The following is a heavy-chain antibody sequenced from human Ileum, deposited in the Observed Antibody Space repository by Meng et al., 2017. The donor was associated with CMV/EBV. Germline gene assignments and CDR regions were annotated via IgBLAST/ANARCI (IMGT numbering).Heavy chain of an antibody. CDR1: GGSISTGVSY. CDR2: IDHGGGT. V-gene: IGHV4-39*07. J-gene: IGHJ4*02. Sequence: LTCTVSGGSISTGVSYWGWVRQPPEKGLEWIGSIDHGGGTHHNPSLKSRVTMSADTSKNHFFLKLNSVTAADTAVYFCVRFARLSDYWGQGTLVTVSS. CDR3: VRFARLSDY.